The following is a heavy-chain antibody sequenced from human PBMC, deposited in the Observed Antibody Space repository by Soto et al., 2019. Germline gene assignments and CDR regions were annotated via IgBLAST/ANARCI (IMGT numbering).Heavy chain of an antibody. D-gene: IGHD4-17*01. V-gene: IGHV1-69*08. CDR2: IIPILGIA. J-gene: IGHJ4*02. CDR1: GGTFSSYT. CDR3: ARDEGVAVTPFDY. Sequence: QVQLVQSGAEVKKPGSSVKVSCKASGGTFSSYTISWVRQAPGQGLERMGRIIPILGIANYAQKFQGRVTIPADKSTSTAYMELSSLRSEDTAVYYCARDEGVAVTPFDYWGQGTLVTVSS.